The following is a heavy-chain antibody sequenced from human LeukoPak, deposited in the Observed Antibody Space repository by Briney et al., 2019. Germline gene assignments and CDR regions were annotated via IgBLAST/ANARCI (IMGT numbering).Heavy chain of an antibody. CDR1: GYTFTGYY. CDR3: ARSGYSYGWGYYGMDV. Sequence: ASVTVSCKASGYTFTGYYMHWVRQAPGQGLEWMGWINPNSGGTNYAQKFQGRVTMTRDTSISTAYMELSRLRSEDTAVYYCARSGYSYGWGYYGMDVWGQGTTVTVSS. V-gene: IGHV1-2*02. D-gene: IGHD5-18*01. J-gene: IGHJ6*02. CDR2: INPNSGGT.